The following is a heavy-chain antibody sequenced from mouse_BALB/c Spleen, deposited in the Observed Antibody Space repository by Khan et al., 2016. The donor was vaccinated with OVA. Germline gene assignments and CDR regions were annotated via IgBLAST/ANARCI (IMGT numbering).Heavy chain of an antibody. Sequence: EVQLQESGPALVKPSQSLPLTCTVTGYSITSGYGWNWIRQFPGNKLEWMGYISYSGSTNYNPSLKSRISITRDTSKNQFFLQLNSVTTEDTATYYCARTARIKYWGQGTTLTVSS. D-gene: IGHD1-2*01. V-gene: IGHV3-1*02. J-gene: IGHJ2*01. CDR2: ISYSGST. CDR3: ARTARIKY. CDR1: GYSITSGYG.